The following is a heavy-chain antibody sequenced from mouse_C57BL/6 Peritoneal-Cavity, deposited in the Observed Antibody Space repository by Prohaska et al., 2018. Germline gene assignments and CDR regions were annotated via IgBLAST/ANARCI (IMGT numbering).Heavy chain of an antibody. J-gene: IGHJ3*01. V-gene: IGHV3-6*01. D-gene: IGHD2-5*01. CDR1: GYSITSGYY. CDR2: ISYDGSN. CDR3: ASSNKDWFAY. Sequence: TISFNGYSITSGYYWNWIRQFPGNKLEWMGYISYDGSNNYNPSLKNRISITRDTSKNQFFLKLNSVTTEDTATYYCASSNKDWFAYWGQGTLVTVSA.